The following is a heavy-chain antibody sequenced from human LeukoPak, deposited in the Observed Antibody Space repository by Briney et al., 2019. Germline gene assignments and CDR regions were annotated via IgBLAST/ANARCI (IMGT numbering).Heavy chain of an antibody. V-gene: IGHV3-7*01. CDR3: AGTDYGDYRIDY. J-gene: IGHJ4*02. CDR2: IKQDGSEK. CDR1: GFTFSSYW. D-gene: IGHD4-17*01. Sequence: GGSLRLSCAASGFTFSSYWMSWVRQAPGKGLEWVANIKQDGSEKYYVDSVKSRFTISRDNAKNSLYLQMNSLRAEDTAVYYCAGTDYGDYRIDYWGQGTLVTVSS.